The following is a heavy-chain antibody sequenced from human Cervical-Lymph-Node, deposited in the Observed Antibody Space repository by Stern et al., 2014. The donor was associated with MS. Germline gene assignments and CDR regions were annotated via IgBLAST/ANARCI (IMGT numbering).Heavy chain of an antibody. J-gene: IGHJ5*02. D-gene: IGHD1-26*01. CDR1: GFTFSSYG. Sequence: VQLVESGGGVVQPGRSLRLSCAASGFTFSSYGMHWVRQAPGKGLEWVAAIWYDGSNKYYADSVKGRFTISRDNSKNTLYLQMNSLRAEDTAVYYCARDFSPRALLPTPGWFDPWGQGTLVTVSS. CDR3: ARDFSPRALLPTPGWFDP. CDR2: IWYDGSNK. V-gene: IGHV3-33*01.